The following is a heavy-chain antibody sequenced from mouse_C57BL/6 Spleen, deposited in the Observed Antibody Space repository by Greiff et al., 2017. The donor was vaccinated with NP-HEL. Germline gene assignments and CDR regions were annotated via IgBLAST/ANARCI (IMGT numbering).Heavy chain of an antibody. Sequence: QVHVKQSGAELVRPGTSVKVSCKASGYAFTNYLIEWVKQRPGQGLEWIGVINPGSGGTNYNEKFKGKATLTADKSSSTAYMQLSSLTSEDSAVYFCARWDDYDVGYFDVWGTGTTVTVSS. CDR1: GYAFTNYL. CDR2: INPGSGGT. CDR3: ARWDDYDVGYFDV. D-gene: IGHD2-4*01. V-gene: IGHV1-54*01. J-gene: IGHJ1*03.